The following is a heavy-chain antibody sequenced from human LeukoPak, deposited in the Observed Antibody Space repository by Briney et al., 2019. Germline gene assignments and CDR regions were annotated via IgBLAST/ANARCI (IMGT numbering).Heavy chain of an antibody. CDR3: APGGWRLDP. V-gene: IGHV4-34*01. Sequence: PSETLSLTCAVYGGSFSDYYWSWIRQPPGKGLEWIGEINHGGSTNYSPSLKSRVTISVDTSKNQFSLKLSSVTAADTAVYYCAPGGWRLDPWGQGTLVTVSS. D-gene: IGHD3-10*01. CDR2: INHGGST. J-gene: IGHJ5*02. CDR1: GGSFSDYY.